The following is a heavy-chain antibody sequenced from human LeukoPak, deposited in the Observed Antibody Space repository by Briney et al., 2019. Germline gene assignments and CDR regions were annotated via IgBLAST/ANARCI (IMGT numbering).Heavy chain of an antibody. CDR1: GGTFSSYA. Sequence: SVKVSCKASGGTFSSYAISWVRQAPGQGLEWMGGIIPIFGTANYAQKFQGRATITADESTSTAYMELSSLRSEDTAVYYCASLYGDYYYYMDVWGKGTTVTISS. CDR2: IIPIFGTA. J-gene: IGHJ6*03. V-gene: IGHV1-69*13. CDR3: ASLYGDYYYYMDV. D-gene: IGHD3-10*02.